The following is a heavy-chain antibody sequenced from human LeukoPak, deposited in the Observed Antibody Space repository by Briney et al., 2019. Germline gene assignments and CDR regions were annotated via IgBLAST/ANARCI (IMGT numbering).Heavy chain of an antibody. Sequence: ASVKVSCKASGYTLTSNYIHWVRQAPGQGLEWMGIINPSGGSTTYAQKFQGRVTMTRDTSTSTVYMELTSLRSEDTAVYYCAKGGSDFFAYYYYLDVWAKGPRSPSP. J-gene: IGHJ6*03. V-gene: IGHV1-46*03. CDR2: INPSGGST. CDR1: GYTLTSNY. D-gene: IGHD2-21*02. CDR3: AKGGSDFFAYYYYLDV.